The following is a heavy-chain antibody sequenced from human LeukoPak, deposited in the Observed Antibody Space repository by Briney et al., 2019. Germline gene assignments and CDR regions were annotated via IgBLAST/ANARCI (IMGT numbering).Heavy chain of an antibody. D-gene: IGHD2-2*01. Sequence: PGGSLRLSCAASGFTFSNYAMIWVRQAPGKGLEWVSVISGSGGSTYYADSVKGRFTISRDNSKNTLFLQMNSLRAEDTAVYYCAKKSVRPDWGRGTLVTVSS. CDR1: GFTFSNYA. J-gene: IGHJ4*02. CDR3: AKKSVRPD. CDR2: ISGSGGST. V-gene: IGHV3-23*01.